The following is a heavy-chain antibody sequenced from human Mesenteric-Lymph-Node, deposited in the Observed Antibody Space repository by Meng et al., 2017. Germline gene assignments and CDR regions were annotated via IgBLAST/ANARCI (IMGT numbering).Heavy chain of an antibody. CDR2: IWYDGSNK. Sequence: GESLKISCAASGFTFSSYGMHWVRQAPGKGLEWVAVIWYDGSNKYYADSVKGRFTISRDNSKNTLYLQMNSLRAEDTAVYYCAREYGSGSPESTFVYNWFDPWGQGTLVTGSS. CDR3: AREYGSGSPESTFVYNWFDP. CDR1: GFTFSSYG. D-gene: IGHD3-10*01. V-gene: IGHV3-33*01. J-gene: IGHJ5*02.